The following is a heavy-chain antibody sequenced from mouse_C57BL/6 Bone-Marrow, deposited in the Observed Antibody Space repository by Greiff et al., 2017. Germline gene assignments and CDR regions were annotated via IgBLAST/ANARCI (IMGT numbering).Heavy chain of an antibody. CDR3: TCDSYLYYYAKDY. CDR2: VDPENGDT. V-gene: IGHV14-4*01. CDR1: GFNIKDDY. Sequence: VQLQQSGAELVRPGASVKLSCTASGFNIKDDYMHWVQQRPEQGLEWIGWVDPENGDTEYASKFLGKATITADTSSNTAYLPLSSLTSEDTGVYYCTCDSYLYYYAKDYWGQGTSVTVSS. D-gene: IGHD2-12*01. J-gene: IGHJ4*01.